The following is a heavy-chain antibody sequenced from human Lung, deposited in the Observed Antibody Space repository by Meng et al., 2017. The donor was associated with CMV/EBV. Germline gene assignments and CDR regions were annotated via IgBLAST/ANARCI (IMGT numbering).Heavy chain of an antibody. J-gene: IGHJ4*02. CDR2: ISYDGSNK. CDR3: ARSLAGYSSSWYSY. Sequence: SLKISCAASGFTFSSYAMHWVRQAPGKGLEWVAVISYDGSNKYYADSVKGRFTISRDNSKNTLYLQMNSLRAEDTAVYYCARSLAGYSSSWYSYWGQGTLVTVSS. V-gene: IGHV3-30-3*01. D-gene: IGHD6-13*01. CDR1: GFTFSSYA.